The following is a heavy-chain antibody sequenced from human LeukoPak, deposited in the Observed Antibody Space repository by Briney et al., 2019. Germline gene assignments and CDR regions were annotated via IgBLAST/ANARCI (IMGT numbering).Heavy chain of an antibody. CDR3: ARLPYYYGSGSYYNKGKREYYFDY. J-gene: IGHJ4*02. CDR1: GYSFTSYW. V-gene: IGHV5-51*01. D-gene: IGHD3-10*01. Sequence: GESLKISCKGSGYSFTSYWIGWVRQMPGKGLEWMGIIYPGDSDTRYSPSFQGQVTISADKSISTAHLQWSSLKASDTAMYYCARLPYYYGSGSYYNKGKREYYFDYWGQGTLVTVSS. CDR2: IYPGDSDT.